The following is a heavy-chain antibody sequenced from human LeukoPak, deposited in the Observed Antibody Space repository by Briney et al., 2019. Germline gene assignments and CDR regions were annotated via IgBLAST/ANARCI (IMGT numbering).Heavy chain of an antibody. CDR1: GGSISSYY. CDR3: ARYLGSSSSFDY. Sequence: PSETLSLTCTVSGGSISSYYYSWIRQPPGKGLEWIGYISYTGTTIYNPSLKSRVTISVDTSKNQFSLKLSSVTAADTAVYYCARYLGSSSSFDYWGQGTLVTVSS. V-gene: IGHV4-59*01. D-gene: IGHD6-6*01. CDR2: ISYTGTT. J-gene: IGHJ4*02.